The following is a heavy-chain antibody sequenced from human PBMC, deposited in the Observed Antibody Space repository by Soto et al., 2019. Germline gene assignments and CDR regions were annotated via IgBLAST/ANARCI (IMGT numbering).Heavy chain of an antibody. CDR2: IIPIVGTA. J-gene: IGHJ6*02. Sequence: SVKVSCKASGGTFSSYAISWVRQAPGQGLEWMGGIIPIVGTANYAQKFQGRVTITADESTSTAYMELSSLRSEDTAVYYCARASSQVADDILWVREYDGMDVWGQGTTVTVSS. CDR3: ARASSQVADDILWVREYDGMDV. CDR1: GGTFSSYA. D-gene: IGHD3-10*01. V-gene: IGHV1-69*13.